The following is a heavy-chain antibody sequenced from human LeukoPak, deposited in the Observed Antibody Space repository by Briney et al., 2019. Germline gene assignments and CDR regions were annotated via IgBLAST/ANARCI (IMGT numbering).Heavy chain of an antibody. CDR2: IFYSGST. CDR1: GGSMSSGFFY. V-gene: IGHV4-39*07. Sequence: SETLSLTCTVSGGSMSSGFFYWGWIRQPPGKDLEWIGSIFYSGSTYYNPSLKSRVTISMDTSKNQFSLKLTSVTAADTAVYYCASLSRSSWEYYFDYWGQGTLVTVSS. J-gene: IGHJ4*02. CDR3: ASLSRSSWEYYFDY. D-gene: IGHD6-13*01.